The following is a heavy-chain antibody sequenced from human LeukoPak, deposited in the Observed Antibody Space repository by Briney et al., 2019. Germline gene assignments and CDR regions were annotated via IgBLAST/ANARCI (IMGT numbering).Heavy chain of an antibody. J-gene: IGHJ4*02. CDR1: GGSISSSSYY. CDR3: ARGPRWIQAYFNF. CDR2: IYYSGST. D-gene: IGHD5-24*01. V-gene: IGHV4-39*07. Sequence: SETRSLTCTVAGGSISSSSYYWGWIRQPPGKGLEWVGSIYYSGSTYYNSSLKSRVTISVDTSENQFSLKLNSVTAADTGVYYSARGPRWIQAYFNFWGQGTLVTVSS.